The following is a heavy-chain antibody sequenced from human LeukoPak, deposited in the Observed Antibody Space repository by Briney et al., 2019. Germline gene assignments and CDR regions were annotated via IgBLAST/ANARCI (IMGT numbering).Heavy chain of an antibody. Sequence: GGSLRLSCAASGFTFSSYAMSWVRQAPGKGLEWVSAISGSGGSTYYADSVKGRFTISRDNAKNSLYLQMNSLRAEDTAVYYCARGYSSSPNWFDPWGQGTLVTVSS. J-gene: IGHJ5*02. V-gene: IGHV3-23*01. CDR1: GFTFSSYA. CDR3: ARGYSSSPNWFDP. D-gene: IGHD6-13*01. CDR2: ISGSGGST.